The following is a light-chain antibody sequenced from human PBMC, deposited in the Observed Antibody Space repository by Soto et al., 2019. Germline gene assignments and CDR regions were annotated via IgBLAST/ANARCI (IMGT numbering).Light chain of an antibody. Sequence: QSALTQPASVSGSPGQSITISCTGTSSDVGGYNYVSWYRQHPGKAPKLMISDVSNRPSGVSNRFSGSKSGNTASLTISGLQAEDEADYYCSSYTSSSTLEVFGTGTNLTVL. J-gene: IGLJ1*01. V-gene: IGLV2-14*01. CDR1: SSDVGGYNY. CDR3: SSYTSSSTLEV. CDR2: DVS.